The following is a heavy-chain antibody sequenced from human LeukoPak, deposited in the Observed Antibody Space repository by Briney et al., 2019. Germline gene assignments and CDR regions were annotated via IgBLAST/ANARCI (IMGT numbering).Heavy chain of an antibody. CDR3: ARERIVGAIFDY. D-gene: IGHD1-26*01. CDR1: GCSFGSCG. V-gene: IGHV1-69*05. CDR2: LIHIFSIA. Sequence: SVTVSCNASGCSFGSCGFNWRRQAPAQGHERRGGLIHIFSIANNAQKFQGRVTTTTDEPTSTAYTELSSLRSEDTAVYYCARERIVGAIFDYWGQGTLGTVSS. J-gene: IGHJ4*02.